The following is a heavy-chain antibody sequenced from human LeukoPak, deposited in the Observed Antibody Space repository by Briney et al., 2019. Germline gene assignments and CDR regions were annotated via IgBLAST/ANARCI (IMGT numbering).Heavy chain of an antibody. Sequence: GGSLRLSCAASGFTFSSYSMNWVRQAPGKGLEWVSSISSSSSYIYYADSVKGRFTISRDNAKNSLYLQMNSLRAEDTAVYYCANLLPGMAAAGLDFDYWGQGTLVTVSS. D-gene: IGHD6-13*01. CDR1: GFTFSSYS. V-gene: IGHV3-21*01. J-gene: IGHJ4*02. CDR3: ANLLPGMAAAGLDFDY. CDR2: ISSSSSYI.